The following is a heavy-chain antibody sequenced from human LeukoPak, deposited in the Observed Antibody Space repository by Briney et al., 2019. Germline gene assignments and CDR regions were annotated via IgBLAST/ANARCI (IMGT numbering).Heavy chain of an antibody. D-gene: IGHD4-17*01. CDR1: GYTFTGYY. CDR2: INPKSGGT. J-gene: IGHJ6*02. V-gene: IGHV1-2*02. Sequence: ASVKVSCEASGYTFTGYYMHWVRQAPGQGLEWMGWINPKSGGTKYAQKFQGRVTMTRDTSMSTAYMDLTRLRSDDTAVYHCARDTGMFTVNQDGMDVWGQGTTVTVSS. CDR3: ARDTGMFTVNQDGMDV.